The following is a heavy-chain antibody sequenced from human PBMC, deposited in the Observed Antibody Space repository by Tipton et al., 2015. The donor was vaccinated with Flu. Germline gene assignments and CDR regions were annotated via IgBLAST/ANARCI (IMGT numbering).Heavy chain of an antibody. CDR1: GFSVSRNF. CDR2: LYSGGST. Sequence: QLVQSGGGLVQPGGSLRLSCVGSGFSVSRNFMTWVRQAPGKGLEWVSVLYSGGSTHYADSVKGRFTISRDESKNTVYLQMNSLRPEDTAVYYCARDPNVDTAMVTFYYFDLWGRGTLVTVSS. V-gene: IGHV3-53*04. J-gene: IGHJ2*01. D-gene: IGHD5-18*01. CDR3: ARDPNVDTAMVTFYYFDL.